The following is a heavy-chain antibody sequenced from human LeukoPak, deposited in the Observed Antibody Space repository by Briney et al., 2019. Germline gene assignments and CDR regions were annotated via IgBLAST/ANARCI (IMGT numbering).Heavy chain of an antibody. CDR3: ARDCIGCHGFDY. CDR1: GYTFTNYG. V-gene: IGHV1-18*01. J-gene: IGHJ4*02. D-gene: IGHD2-15*01. Sequence: ASVKVSCKPSGYTFTNYGITWVRQAPGQGLEWMGWVSAHGDNTNYVQKIQGRVTMTTDTSTSTAYMELRSLRSDDTAVYYCARDCIGCHGFDYWGQGTLVTVSS. CDR2: VSAHGDNT.